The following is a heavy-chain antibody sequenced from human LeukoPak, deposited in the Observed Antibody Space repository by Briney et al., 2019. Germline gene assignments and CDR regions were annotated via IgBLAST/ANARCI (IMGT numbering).Heavy chain of an antibody. J-gene: IGHJ5*02. CDR2: ISGSGGST. CDR3: AKDRWDSSGWYRNWFDP. CDR1: GITFSSYA. Sequence: GGSLRLSCAASGITFSSYAMSWVRQAPTKGLEWVSGISGSGGSTYYADSVKGRFTISRDNSKNTLYLQMNSLRAEDTAVYYCAKDRWDSSGWYRNWFDPWGQGTLVTVSS. V-gene: IGHV3-23*01. D-gene: IGHD6-19*01.